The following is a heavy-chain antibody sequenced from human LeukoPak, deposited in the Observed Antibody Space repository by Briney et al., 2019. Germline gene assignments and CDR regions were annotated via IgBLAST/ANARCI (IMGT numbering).Heavy chain of an antibody. Sequence: PSETLSLTCAVYGGSFSGYYWSWIRQPPGKGLEWIGEINHSGSTNYNPSLKSRVTISVDTSKNQISLKLSSVTAADTAVYYCARDLGVMVRAFDIWGQGTMVTVSS. V-gene: IGHV4-34*01. D-gene: IGHD5-18*01. CDR1: GGSFSGYY. CDR2: INHSGST. J-gene: IGHJ3*02. CDR3: ARDLGVMVRAFDI.